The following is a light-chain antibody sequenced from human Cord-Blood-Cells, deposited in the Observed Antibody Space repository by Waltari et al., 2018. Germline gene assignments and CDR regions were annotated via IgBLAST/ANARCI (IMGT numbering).Light chain of an antibody. CDR2: EGS. Sequence: QSALTQPASVSGSPGQPITISRTGTSSAVGSYTLVSWYQHHPGKAPKLMIYEGSKRPSGVSNRFSGSKSGNTASLTISGLQAEDEADYYCCSYAGSSTWVFGGGTKLTVL. J-gene: IGLJ3*02. CDR1: SSAVGSYTL. V-gene: IGLV2-23*01. CDR3: CSYAGSSTWV.